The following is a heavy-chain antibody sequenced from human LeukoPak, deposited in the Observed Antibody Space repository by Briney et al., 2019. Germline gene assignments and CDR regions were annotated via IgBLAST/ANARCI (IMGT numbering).Heavy chain of an antibody. J-gene: IGHJ3*01. Sequence: TLSLTCTVSGASIRSDTYYWSSISQHPGKGLEWIGYIYYSGPTHYHPSLTSRATISLDTSTNQFSLKMTSVTAADTAVYYCARSGYIYGSDAFDVWGQGTLVTVSS. CDR2: IYYSGPT. CDR1: GASIRSDTYY. D-gene: IGHD5-18*01. V-gene: IGHV4-31*03. CDR3: ARSGYIYGSDAFDV.